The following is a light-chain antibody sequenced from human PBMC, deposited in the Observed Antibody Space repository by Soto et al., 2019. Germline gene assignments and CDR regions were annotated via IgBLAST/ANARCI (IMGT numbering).Light chain of an antibody. CDR3: QQRSSWRT. J-gene: IGKJ1*01. V-gene: IGKV3-11*01. Sequence: EIVLTQSPATLSLSPGERATLSCRASQNVSIYLAWYQQRPGQSPRLLIYDTSIRATGIPARFSGSGSGTDFTLTISSLEPEDFAVYYSQQRSSWRTFGQGTKVDIK. CDR2: DTS. CDR1: QNVSIY.